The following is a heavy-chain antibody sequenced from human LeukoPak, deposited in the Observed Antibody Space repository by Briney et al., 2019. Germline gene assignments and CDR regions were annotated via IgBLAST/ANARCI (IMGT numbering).Heavy chain of an antibody. V-gene: IGHV3-21*01. CDR2: ISSSSYI. Sequence: PGGSLRLSCAASGFTFSSYSMNWVRQAPGKGLEWVSSISSSSYIYYSDSVKGRFTISTDNTTNSLYLQMNSLRAEDTAVYYCARQAYSSGYYFPFDYWGQGTLVTVSS. D-gene: IGHD3-22*01. CDR3: ARQAYSSGYYFPFDY. CDR1: GFTFSSYS. J-gene: IGHJ4*02.